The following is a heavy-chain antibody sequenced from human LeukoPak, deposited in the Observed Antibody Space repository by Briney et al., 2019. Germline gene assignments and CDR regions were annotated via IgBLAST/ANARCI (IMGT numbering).Heavy chain of an antibody. Sequence: PSETLSLTCTVSGGSISSYYWSWIRQPPGKGLEWIGYIYYSGSTNYNPSLKSRVTISVDTSKNQFSLKLSSVTAADTAVYYCARTYGRNYLDYWGQGTLVTVSS. CDR2: IYYSGST. V-gene: IGHV4-59*12. CDR1: GGSISSYY. J-gene: IGHJ4*02. D-gene: IGHD4-17*01. CDR3: ARTYGRNYLDY.